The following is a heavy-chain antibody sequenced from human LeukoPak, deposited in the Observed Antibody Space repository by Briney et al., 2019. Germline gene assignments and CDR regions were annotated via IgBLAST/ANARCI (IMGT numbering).Heavy chain of an antibody. CDR3: ANSNVRSGSYGKPFDY. D-gene: IGHD1-26*01. Sequence: GGSLRLSCAASGFTFSSYAMSWVRQAPGKGLEWVSAISGSGGSTYYADSVKGRFTVSRDNSKNTLYLQMNSLRAEDTAVYYCANSNVRSGSYGKPFDYWGQGTLVTVSS. CDR1: GFTFSSYA. V-gene: IGHV3-23*01. CDR2: ISGSGGST. J-gene: IGHJ4*02.